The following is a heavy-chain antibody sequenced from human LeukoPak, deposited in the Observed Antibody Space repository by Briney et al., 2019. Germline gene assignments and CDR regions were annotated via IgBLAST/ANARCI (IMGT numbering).Heavy chain of an antibody. CDR3: AKDRVWFGELFDY. Sequence: GGPLRLSCAASGFTFSSYGMHWVRQAPGKGLEWVAVISYDGSNKYYADSVKGRFTISRDNSKNTLYLQMNSLRAEDTAVYYCAKDRVWFGELFDYWGQGTLVTVSS. J-gene: IGHJ4*02. D-gene: IGHD3-10*01. CDR2: ISYDGSNK. V-gene: IGHV3-30*18. CDR1: GFTFSSYG.